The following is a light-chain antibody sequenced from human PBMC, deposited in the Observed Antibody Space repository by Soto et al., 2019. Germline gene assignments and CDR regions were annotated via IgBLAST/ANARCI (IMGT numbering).Light chain of an antibody. CDR1: QSVSSS. Sequence: EIVVTQSPATLSVSPGERVTLSCSASQSVSSSLAWYQQRPGQAPRLLIYDTSTRAAGISARFSGSGSGTEFTLTISSLQSEDFAVYYCQQYIDWPPETFGQGTAVEIK. CDR3: QQYIDWPPET. J-gene: IGKJ1*01. CDR2: DTS. V-gene: IGKV3-15*01.